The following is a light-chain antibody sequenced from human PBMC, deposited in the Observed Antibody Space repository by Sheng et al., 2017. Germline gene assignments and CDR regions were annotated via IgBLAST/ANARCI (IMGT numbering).Light chain of an antibody. Sequence: AIRMTQSPSSLSASTGDRVTITCRASQGISNHLAWYQQKTGKAPKLLMYAASILQSGVPSRFSGSGAGTDFTLTISCLQSEDFATYYCQQYYSYPWTFGQGTKVEIK. CDR2: AAS. CDR3: QQYYSYPWT. V-gene: IGKV1-8*01. CDR1: QGISNH. J-gene: IGKJ1*01.